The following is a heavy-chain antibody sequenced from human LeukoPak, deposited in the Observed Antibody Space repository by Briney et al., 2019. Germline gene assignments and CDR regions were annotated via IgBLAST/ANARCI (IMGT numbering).Heavy chain of an antibody. Sequence: GGSLRLSCAASGFTFSSYSMNWVRQAPGKGLEWVSSISSSSSYIYYADSVKGRFTISRDNARNSVYLQMNSLRAEDTAVYYCARDTDSGRLDYWGQGTLVTVSS. CDR2: ISSSSSYI. CDR3: ARDTDSGRLDY. D-gene: IGHD6-19*01. CDR1: GFTFSSYS. J-gene: IGHJ4*02. V-gene: IGHV3-21*01.